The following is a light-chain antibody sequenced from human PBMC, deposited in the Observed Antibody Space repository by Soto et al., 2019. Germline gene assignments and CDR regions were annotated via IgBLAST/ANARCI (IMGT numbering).Light chain of an antibody. V-gene: IGKV1-13*02. CDR1: QGIST. Sequence: AIQLTQSPSSLSASVGDRVTITCRAGQGISTLAWYQQKPGKAPNLLISAASTLETGVPSRFSGSGSGTDFALTISSLQSEDFATYYCQQIDSYPRTFGQGTKVEIK. CDR2: AAS. J-gene: IGKJ1*01. CDR3: QQIDSYPRT.